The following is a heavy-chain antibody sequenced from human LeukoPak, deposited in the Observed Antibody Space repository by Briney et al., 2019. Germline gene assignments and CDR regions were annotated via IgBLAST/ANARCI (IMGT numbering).Heavy chain of an antibody. V-gene: IGHV3-7*01. Sequence: GGSLRLSCAASAFPFSNYWMNWVWQAPGKGLEWVANIKQDGSKRFYVDSVKGRFTISRDNAENSLYLQMNALRVEDTAVYYCARERWLGSSRAFDMWGQGTMVTVSS. CDR2: IKQDGSKR. CDR3: ARERWLGSSRAFDM. D-gene: IGHD4-23*01. CDR1: AFPFSNYW. J-gene: IGHJ3*02.